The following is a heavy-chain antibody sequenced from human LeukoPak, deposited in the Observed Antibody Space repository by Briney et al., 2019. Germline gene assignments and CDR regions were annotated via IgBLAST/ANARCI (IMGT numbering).Heavy chain of an antibody. V-gene: IGHV4-59*08. D-gene: IGHD3-10*01. J-gene: IGHJ5*02. CDR1: GGSISGYY. Sequence: SETLSLTCTVSGGSISGYYWSWIRQPPGKGLEGIGYIYYSGSTNYNPSLKSRVTISVDTSKNQFSLNLRSVTAADTAVYYCARHGSVRSPLGPWGQGTLVTVSS. CDR3: ARHGSVRSPLGP. CDR2: IYYSGST.